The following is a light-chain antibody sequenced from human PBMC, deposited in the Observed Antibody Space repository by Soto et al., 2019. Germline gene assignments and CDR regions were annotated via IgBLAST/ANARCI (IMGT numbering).Light chain of an antibody. CDR2: AAS. V-gene: IGKV1-17*01. CDR3: LQHSTYPLT. Sequence: DIQMTQFPSSLSASVGDRVTITCRASQGIRNDLGWYQQKPGKAPKRLIYAASSLQNGVPSRFSGSESGTEFTLAIRSLQPEDSATFYCLQHSTYPLTFGQGTKVEIK. CDR1: QGIRND. J-gene: IGKJ1*01.